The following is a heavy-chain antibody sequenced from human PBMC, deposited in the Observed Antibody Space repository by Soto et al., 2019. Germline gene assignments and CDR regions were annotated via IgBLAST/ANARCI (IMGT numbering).Heavy chain of an antibody. CDR1: GYTFTNFG. V-gene: IGHV1-18*01. D-gene: IGHD1-26*01. CDR3: SRWETPLDY. CDR2: ISAYNGNT. J-gene: IGHJ4*02. Sequence: QVQLVQSGAAVKKPGASVKVSCKASGYTFTNFGISWVRQSPGQGLEWMGWISAYNGNTNYAQKFQGRVTMTTDTSTSTAYMEVRSLRFDDTAVYYCSRWETPLDYWGQGTLVTVSS.